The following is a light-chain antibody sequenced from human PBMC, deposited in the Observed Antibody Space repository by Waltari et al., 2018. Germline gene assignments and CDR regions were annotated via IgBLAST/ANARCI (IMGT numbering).Light chain of an antibody. V-gene: IGLV3-21*04. CDR2: YDS. J-gene: IGLJ1*01. Sequence: SYVLTQPPSVSVAPGQTARLTSGRNNIGSKSVPWYQQKPGQAPVLVIYYDSDRPTGIPERFSGSNSGNTATLTISRVEAGDEADYYCQVWDSSSDHPGVFGTGTKVTVL. CDR1: NIGSKS. CDR3: QVWDSSSDHPGV.